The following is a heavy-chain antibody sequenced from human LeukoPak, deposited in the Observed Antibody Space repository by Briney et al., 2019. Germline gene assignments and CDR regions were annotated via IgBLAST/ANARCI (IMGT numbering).Heavy chain of an antibody. Sequence: AGGSLRLSCAASGFTFSNYWMSWVRQAPGKGLEWVANIKQDGSEKYYVDSVKGRFTISRDNAKNSLYLQMNSLRAEDTAVYYCARVLIGLDYWGQGTLVTVSS. V-gene: IGHV3-7*01. D-gene: IGHD3-10*01. CDR3: ARVLIGLDY. CDR2: IKQDGSEK. J-gene: IGHJ4*02. CDR1: GFTFSNYW.